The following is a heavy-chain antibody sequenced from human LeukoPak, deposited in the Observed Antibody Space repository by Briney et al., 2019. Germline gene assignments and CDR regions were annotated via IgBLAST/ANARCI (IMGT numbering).Heavy chain of an antibody. CDR3: AKHVVGIEGYFDY. Sequence: GESLKISCAASGFTFSSYAMSWVRQAPGKGLEWVSAISGSGGSTYYADSVKGRFTISRDNSKNTLYLQMNSLRAEDTAVYYCAKHVVGIEGYFDYWGQGTLVTVSS. CDR1: GFTFSSYA. D-gene: IGHD1-26*01. J-gene: IGHJ4*02. CDR2: ISGSGGST. V-gene: IGHV3-23*01.